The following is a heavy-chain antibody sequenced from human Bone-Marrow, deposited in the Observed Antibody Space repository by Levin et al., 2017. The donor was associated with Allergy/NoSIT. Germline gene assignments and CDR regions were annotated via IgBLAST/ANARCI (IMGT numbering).Heavy chain of an antibody. CDR3: ARDTTVTTYWDY. V-gene: IGHV3-7*03. D-gene: IGHD4-11*01. Sequence: PGGSLRLSCAASGFTFSSYWMSWVRQAPGKGLEWVANIKQDGSDKHYVESVKGRFTISRDNAKNSLYLQMNSLRDEDTAVYYCARDTTVTTYWDYWGQGTLVTVSS. CDR2: IKQDGSDK. CDR1: GFTFSSYW. J-gene: IGHJ4*02.